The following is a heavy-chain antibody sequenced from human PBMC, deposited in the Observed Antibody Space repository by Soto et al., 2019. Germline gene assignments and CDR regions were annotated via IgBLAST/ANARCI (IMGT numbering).Heavy chain of an antibody. CDR1: GVSFNSYD. V-gene: IGHV3-30*03. J-gene: IGHJ5*02. CDR3: ARISRYCSGGDCHA. D-gene: IGHD2-15*01. Sequence: QAHLVESGGGVVQPGTSLRLSCAASGVSFNSYDMHWVRQAPGKGPEWVAIISYDGSNTYYSDSVRGRFTISRDNSKDTLYLQMHSLRSEDTAIYYCARISRYCSGGDCHAWGQGTQVTVPS. CDR2: ISYDGSNT.